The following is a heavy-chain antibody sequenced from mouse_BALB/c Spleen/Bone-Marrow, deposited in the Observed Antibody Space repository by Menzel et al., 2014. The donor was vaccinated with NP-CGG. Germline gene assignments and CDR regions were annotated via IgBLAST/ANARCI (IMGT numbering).Heavy chain of an antibody. CDR3: ARGGDDFSLDY. V-gene: IGHV1-69*01. Sequence: LVESGTELVMPGASVKMSCKASGYAFTDRCIHWVKQRPGQGLEWIGAIDTSDSYTNYNQKFKGKATLTVDESSSTAYIHLSSLTSEDSAVYYCARGGDDFSLDYWGQRTSVTVSS. CDR1: GYAFTDRC. J-gene: IGHJ4*01. CDR2: IDTSDSYT. D-gene: IGHD2-4*01.